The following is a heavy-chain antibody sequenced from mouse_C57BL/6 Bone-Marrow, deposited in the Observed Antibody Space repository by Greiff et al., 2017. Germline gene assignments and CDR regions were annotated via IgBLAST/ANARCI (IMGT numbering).Heavy chain of an antibody. CDR1: GYTFTSYW. Sequence: VKLVESGAELVRPGSSVKLSCKASGYTFTSYWMHWVKQRPIQGLEWIGNIDPSDSETHYNQKFKDKATLTVDKSSSTAYMQLSSLTSEDSAVYYCARSVRYAYYFDYWGQGTTLTVSS. V-gene: IGHV1-52*01. CDR3: ARSVRYAYYFDY. D-gene: IGHD2-14*01. J-gene: IGHJ2*01. CDR2: IDPSDSET.